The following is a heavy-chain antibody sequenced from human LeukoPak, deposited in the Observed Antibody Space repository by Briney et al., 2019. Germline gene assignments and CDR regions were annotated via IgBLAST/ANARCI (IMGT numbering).Heavy chain of an antibody. D-gene: IGHD1-26*01. CDR3: ARGGQRSQYYYFMDV. CDR1: GYTFTSYD. J-gene: IGHJ6*03. CDR2: THPNSANT. V-gene: IGHV1-8*01. Sequence: ASVKVSCKASGYTFTSYDINWVRQATGQGLEWMGWTHPNSANTGYAQKFQGRVTMTRNTSIGTAYMELSSLRSEDTAVYYCARGGQRSQYYYFMDVWGKGTTVTVSS.